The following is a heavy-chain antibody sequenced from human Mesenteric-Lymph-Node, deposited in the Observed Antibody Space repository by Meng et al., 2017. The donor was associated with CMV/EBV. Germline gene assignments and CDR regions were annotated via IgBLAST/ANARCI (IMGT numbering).Heavy chain of an antibody. V-gene: IGHV3-20*03. CDR3: AALREPAAISWFDP. Sequence: ASGFTFDDYGMSWVRQAPGKGLEWVSGINWNGGSTGYADSVKGRFTISRDNAKNSLYLQMNSLRAEDTALYYCAALREPAAISWFDPWGQGTLVTVSS. J-gene: IGHJ5*02. D-gene: IGHD2-2*02. CDR1: GFTFDDYG. CDR2: INWNGGST.